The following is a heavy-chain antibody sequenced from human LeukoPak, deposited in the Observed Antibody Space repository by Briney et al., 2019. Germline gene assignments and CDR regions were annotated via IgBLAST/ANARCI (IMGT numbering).Heavy chain of an antibody. D-gene: IGHD3-22*01. CDR3: AKNSYDSSGYYSPDY. CDR2: ISDSSGST. Sequence: GGSLRLSCAASGFTISSYVMSWVRQAPGKGLEWVSGISDSSGSTYYADSVKGRFTISGDNSKNTLFLQMNSLRAEDTAVYYRAKNSYDSSGYYSPDYWGQGTLVTVSS. J-gene: IGHJ4*02. CDR1: GFTISSYV. V-gene: IGHV3-23*01.